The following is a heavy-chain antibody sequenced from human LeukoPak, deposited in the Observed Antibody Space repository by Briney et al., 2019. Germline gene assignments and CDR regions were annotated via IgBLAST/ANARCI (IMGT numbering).Heavy chain of an antibody. Sequence: GGSQKLSCAASGFTSSNYPMSWVRQAPGKGLEWVSSFGNGGSIHYADSVKGRFTISRDISKNTLYLQMTSLTAEDRAVYYCARGGIRRFGLVTDWFDLWGPGTLVTVSS. D-gene: IGHD3/OR15-3a*01. J-gene: IGHJ5*02. CDR2: FGNGGSI. V-gene: IGHV3-23*01. CDR3: ARGGIRRFGLVTDWFDL. CDR1: GFTSSNYP.